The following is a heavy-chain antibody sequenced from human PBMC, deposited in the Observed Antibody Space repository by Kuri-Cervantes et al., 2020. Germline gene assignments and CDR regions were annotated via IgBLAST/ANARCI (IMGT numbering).Heavy chain of an antibody. CDR3: ARDYCSGGSCSSFDY. Sequence: SQTLSLTCAISGDSVSSNSAAWTWIRQSPSRGLEWLGRTYYKSKWYNEYAVSVKSRITINLDTSKNQLSLQLNSVTPEDTAVYYCARDYCSGGSCSSFDYWGQGTLVTVSS. CDR1: GDSVSSNSAA. V-gene: IGHV6-1*01. CDR2: TYYKSKWYN. D-gene: IGHD2-15*01. J-gene: IGHJ4*02.